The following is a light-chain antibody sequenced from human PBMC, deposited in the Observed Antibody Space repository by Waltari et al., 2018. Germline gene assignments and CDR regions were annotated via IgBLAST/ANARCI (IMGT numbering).Light chain of an antibody. CDR1: QGIVYL. CDR3: QQYHNFPLT. J-gene: IGKJ5*01. V-gene: IGKV1-33*01. CDR2: DAS. Sequence: DIQMTQSPSSLSESVGDRVTITCQARQGIVYLLNSYQHKPGKAPKLLIYDASNLETGVPSRFSGSGSGTDVTFTITSLQPEDIATYYCQQYHNFPLTLGQGTRLEIK.